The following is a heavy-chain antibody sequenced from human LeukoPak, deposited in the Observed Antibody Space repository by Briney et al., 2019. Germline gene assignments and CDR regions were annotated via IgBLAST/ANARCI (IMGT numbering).Heavy chain of an antibody. D-gene: IGHD3-3*01. V-gene: IGHV3-21*01. Sequence: GGSLRLSCAASGFTFNTFTMNWVRQSPGKGLEWVSSISGCGDYIYYADSVKGRFTTSRDNAQSSLYLQLNSLRVEDTAVYYFSRGHYDVFAACEWTSDYWGEATLLTLPS. CDR1: GFTFNTFT. CDR2: ISGCGDYI. CDR3: SRGHYDVFAACEWTSDY. J-gene: IGHJ4*02.